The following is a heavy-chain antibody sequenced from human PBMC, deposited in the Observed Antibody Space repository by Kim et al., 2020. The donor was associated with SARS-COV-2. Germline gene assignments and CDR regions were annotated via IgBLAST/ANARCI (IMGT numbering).Heavy chain of an antibody. D-gene: IGHD3-3*01. Sequence: SETLSLTCAVYGGSFSGYYWSWIRQPPGKGLEWIGEINHSGSTNYNPSLKSRVTISVDTSKNQFSLKPSSVTGADTAVYYCARAPTIFGVVDGMDVWGQG. CDR2: INHSGST. CDR3: ARAPTIFGVVDGMDV. J-gene: IGHJ6*02. CDR1: GGSFSGYY. V-gene: IGHV4-34*01.